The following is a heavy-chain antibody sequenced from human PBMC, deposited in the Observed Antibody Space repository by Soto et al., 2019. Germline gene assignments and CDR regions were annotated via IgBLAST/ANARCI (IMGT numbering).Heavy chain of an antibody. CDR3: ARHQLSYGFAEFDY. CDR2: ISYSGST. V-gene: IGHV4-39*01. J-gene: IGHJ4*02. D-gene: IGHD3-10*01. CDR1: GGSIISSSYY. Sequence: QLQLQESGPGLVKPSETLSLTCTVSGGSIISSSYYWGWIRQPPGRGLEWIGSISYSGSTYYNPSLKSRVHLYVDTYKNQFSLKFSYVTAADTAVYYCARHQLSYGFAEFDYWGQGTLVTVSS.